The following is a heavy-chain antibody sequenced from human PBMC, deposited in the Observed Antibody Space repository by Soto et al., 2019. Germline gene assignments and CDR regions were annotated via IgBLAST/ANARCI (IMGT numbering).Heavy chain of an antibody. J-gene: IGHJ3*02. CDR2: MSHSGGT. Sequence: QVQLQQWGAGLLKPSETLSLTCAVYGGFVSSGSYYWSWIRQPPGTGLEWIGEMSHSGGTHFNPSHKIRVTIPVDTTKMQFSLKRSSVPAADTANYYCARVERRTATTVVDAFDIWGPGAMVTVSA. CDR1: GGFVSSGSYY. V-gene: IGHV4-34*01. D-gene: IGHD2-21*02. CDR3: ARVERRTATTVVDAFDI.